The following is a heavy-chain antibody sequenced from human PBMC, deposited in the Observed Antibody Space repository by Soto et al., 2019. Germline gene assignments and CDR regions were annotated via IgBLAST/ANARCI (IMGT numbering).Heavy chain of an antibody. V-gene: IGHV1-69*06. J-gene: IGHJ3*01. CDR1: GGTFSSYA. Sequence: QVQLVQSGAEVKKPGSSVKVSCKASGGTFSSYAISWVRQAPGQGLEWMGGIIPIFGTANYAQKFQGRVTIPGDKATHTPYMERSLRRSEDTAVFYCGRISASDPIPAWGSFDLWGKVTMVPFSS. CDR3: GRISASDPIPAWGSFDL. D-gene: IGHD3-16*01. CDR2: IIPIFGTA.